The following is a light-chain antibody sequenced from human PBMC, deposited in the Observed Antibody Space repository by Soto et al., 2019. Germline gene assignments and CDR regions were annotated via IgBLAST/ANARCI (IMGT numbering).Light chain of an antibody. CDR1: NIGNKR. J-gene: IGLJ1*01. V-gene: IGLV3-21*02. CDR2: DDS. CDR3: QVWDSNSVYV. Sequence: SYELTQPPSVSVAPGQTARITCGGNNIGNKRVHWYQQKPGQAPVLVVYDDSDRPSGIPERFSGSNSGNTATLSISRVEAGDEADYYCQVWDSNSVYVFGTWTKVTVL.